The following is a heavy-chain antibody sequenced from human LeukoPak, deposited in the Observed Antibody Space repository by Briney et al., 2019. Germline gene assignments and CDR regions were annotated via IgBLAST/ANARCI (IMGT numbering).Heavy chain of an antibody. CDR1: GGTFSSYA. CDR3: ARDLVGIAAAGRGDMYYFDY. D-gene: IGHD6-13*01. V-gene: IGHV1-69*06. J-gene: IGHJ4*02. Sequence: SVKVSCKASGGTFSSYAISWVRQAPGQGLEWMGGIIPIFGTANYAQKFQGRVTITADKSTSTAYMELSSLRSEDTAVYYCARDLVGIAAAGRGDMYYFDYWGQGTLVTVSS. CDR2: IIPIFGTA.